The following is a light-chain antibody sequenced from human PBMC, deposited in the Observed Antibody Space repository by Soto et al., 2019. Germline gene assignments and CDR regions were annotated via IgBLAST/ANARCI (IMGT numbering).Light chain of an antibody. CDR3: SSYTSISSLGI. J-gene: IGLJ1*01. CDR1: GSDVGSYKY. Sequence: QSALTQPASVSGSLGQSITISCTGTGSDVGSYKYVSWYQQHPGKAPKLIIFEVSNRPSGVSDRFSGSKSGNTASLTISGLQAEDGADYFCSSYTSISSLGIFGTGTKVTVL. V-gene: IGLV2-14*01. CDR2: EVS.